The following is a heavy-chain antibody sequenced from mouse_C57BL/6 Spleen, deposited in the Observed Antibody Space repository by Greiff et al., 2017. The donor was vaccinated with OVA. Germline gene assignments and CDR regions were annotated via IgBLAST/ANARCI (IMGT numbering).Heavy chain of an antibody. CDR3: AREKEFDY. Sequence: VQLQQSGPELVKPGASVKISCKASGYSFTGYYMNWVKQSPEKSLEWIGEINPSTGGTTYNQKFKAKATLTVDKSSSTAYMQLKSLTSEDSAVYYCAREKEFDYWGQGTTLTVSS. J-gene: IGHJ2*01. CDR2: INPSTGGT. CDR1: GYSFTGYY. V-gene: IGHV1-42*01.